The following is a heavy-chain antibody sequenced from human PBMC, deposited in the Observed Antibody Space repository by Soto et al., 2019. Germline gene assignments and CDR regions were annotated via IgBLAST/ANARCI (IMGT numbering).Heavy chain of an antibody. Sequence: PGESLKISCKGSGYSFTSYWIGWVRQMPGKGLEWMGIIYPGDSDTRYSPSFQGQVTISADKSISTAYLQWSSLKASDTAMYYCARVLAYCGGDCRYYFDYWGQGTLVTVSS. V-gene: IGHV5-51*01. CDR1: GYSFTSYW. CDR3: ARVLAYCGGDCRYYFDY. CDR2: IYPGDSDT. J-gene: IGHJ4*02. D-gene: IGHD2-21*02.